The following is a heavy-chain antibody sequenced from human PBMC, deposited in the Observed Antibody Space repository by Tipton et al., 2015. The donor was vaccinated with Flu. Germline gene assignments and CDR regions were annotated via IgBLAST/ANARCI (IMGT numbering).Heavy chain of an antibody. D-gene: IGHD3-16*01. CDR1: GFIFDTYW. CDR3: ARDWGAIGGIYYYGMDV. V-gene: IGHV3-7*01. CDR2: IKQDGSQK. J-gene: IGHJ6*02. Sequence: SLRLSCAASGFIFDTYWMTWVRQAPGKGLEWVANIKQDGSQKYYVDSVKGRFTISRDNAKNSLYLQMNSLRAEDTAVYYCARDWGAIGGIYYYGMDVWGQGTTVTVSS.